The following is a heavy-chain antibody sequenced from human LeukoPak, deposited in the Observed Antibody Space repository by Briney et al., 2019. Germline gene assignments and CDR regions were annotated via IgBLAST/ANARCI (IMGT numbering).Heavy chain of an antibody. J-gene: IGHJ4*02. CDR2: ISSSSSYI. Sequence: PEGSLRLSCAASGFTFSSYSMNWVRQAPGKGLEWVSSISSSSSYIHYADSVKGRFTISRDNAKNSLYLQMNSLRAEDTAVYYCARARIAVAGTFGLFFDYWGQGTLVTVSS. CDR3: ARARIAVAGTFGLFFDY. D-gene: IGHD6-19*01. CDR1: GFTFSSYS. V-gene: IGHV3-21*01.